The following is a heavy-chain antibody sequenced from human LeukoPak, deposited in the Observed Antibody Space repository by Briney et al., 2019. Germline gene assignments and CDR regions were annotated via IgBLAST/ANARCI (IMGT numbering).Heavy chain of an antibody. CDR1: GFIVSSNY. CDR2: IYSGGST. D-gene: IGHD3-22*01. CDR3: ARLRDSIAFDI. V-gene: IGHV3-66*04. J-gene: IGHJ3*02. Sequence: GGSLRLSCAASGFIVSSNYMSWVRQAPGKGLEWVSVIYSGGSTYYADSVKGRFTISRDNSKNTLYLQMNSLRAEDTAVYYCARLRDSIAFDIWGQGTMVTVSS.